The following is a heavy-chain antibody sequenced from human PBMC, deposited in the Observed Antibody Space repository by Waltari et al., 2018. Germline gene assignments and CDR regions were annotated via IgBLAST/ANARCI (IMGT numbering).Heavy chain of an antibody. CDR3: ARQLSEKYDSSGAYPDH. CDR2: VYYTGTT. V-gene: IGHV4-39*01. CDR1: GASITNLDYY. J-gene: IGHJ4*02. Sequence: QVQLRESGPGQVKPAGTLSLTCTVYGASITNLDYYWGWIRQPPGKPLEWIGSVYYTGTTYHNPSLVSRVSISVDTSQSQISLRLNSVTAADTAVYYCARQLSEKYDSSGAYPDHWGQGTLVIVSS. D-gene: IGHD3-16*01.